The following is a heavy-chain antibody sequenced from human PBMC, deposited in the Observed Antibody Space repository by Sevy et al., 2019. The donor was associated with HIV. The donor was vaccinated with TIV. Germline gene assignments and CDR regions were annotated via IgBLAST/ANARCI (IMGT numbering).Heavy chain of an antibody. CDR1: GFTFSRYT. Sequence: GGSLRLSCVTSGFTFSRYTMNWVRQAPGKGLEWVAGIFGDGSQRDYADSVRGRFTISRDQSKNTVYLQMNTVRAEDTDLYYCAKDREPDSYWAFDFWGQGTLVTVSS. V-gene: IGHV3-23*03. D-gene: IGHD1-26*01. CDR2: IFGDGSQR. J-gene: IGHJ4*02. CDR3: AKDREPDSYWAFDF.